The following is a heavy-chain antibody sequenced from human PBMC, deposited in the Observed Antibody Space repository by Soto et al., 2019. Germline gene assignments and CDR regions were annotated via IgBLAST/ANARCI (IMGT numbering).Heavy chain of an antibody. J-gene: IGHJ3*02. CDR3: ARGITGTGAFDI. CDR2: IWYDGSNK. V-gene: IGHV3-33*01. Sequence: GGSLRLSCAASGFTFSSYGMHWVRQAPGKGLEWVAVIWYDGSNKYYADSVKGRFTISRDNSKNTLYLQMNSLRAEDTAVYYCARGITGTGAFDIWGQGTMVTVSS. CDR1: GFTFSSYG. D-gene: IGHD1-20*01.